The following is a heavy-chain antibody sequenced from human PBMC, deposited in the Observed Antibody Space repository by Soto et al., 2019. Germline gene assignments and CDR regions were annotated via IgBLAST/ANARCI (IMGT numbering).Heavy chain of an antibody. D-gene: IGHD3-10*01. CDR2: INHSGST. Sequence: PSETLSLTCAVYGGSFSAYYWSWIRQPPGKGLEWLGEINHSGSTNYNPSLKSRVTTSVDTSKNQFSLMLSSVTAADTAVYYCARGIEGTFGELQDQDVSWFDPGGQGTLVNVSS. CDR1: GGSFSAYY. CDR3: ARGIEGTFGELQDQDVSWFDP. J-gene: IGHJ5*02. V-gene: IGHV4-34*01.